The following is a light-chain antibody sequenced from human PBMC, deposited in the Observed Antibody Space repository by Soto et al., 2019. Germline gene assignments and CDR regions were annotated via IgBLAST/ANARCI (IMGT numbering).Light chain of an antibody. V-gene: IGKV3-20*01. CDR1: QSVTRSF. J-gene: IGKJ3*01. Sequence: EIVLTQSPGTLSLSPGERVTLSCRASQSVTRSFLAWYQQKPGQAPRLLIYGASSRATGIPDRFSGSGSGTDFTVTISRLGPEDFAVYYCHQYGSSPQAFGPGTKVDI. CDR3: HQYGSSPQA. CDR2: GAS.